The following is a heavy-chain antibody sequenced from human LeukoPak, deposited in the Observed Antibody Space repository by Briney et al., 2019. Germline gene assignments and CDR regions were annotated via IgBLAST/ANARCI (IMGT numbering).Heavy chain of an antibody. CDR3: ARDNTDSSGYYGSNWFDP. J-gene: IGHJ5*02. Sequence: PSETLSLTCTVSGGSISSYYWSWIRQPPGKGLEWIGYIYYSGSTNYNPSLKSRVTISVDTSKNQFSLKLSSVTAADTAVYYCARDNTDSSGYYGSNWFDPWGQGTLVTVSS. D-gene: IGHD3-22*01. CDR2: IYYSGST. V-gene: IGHV4-59*01. CDR1: GGSISSYY.